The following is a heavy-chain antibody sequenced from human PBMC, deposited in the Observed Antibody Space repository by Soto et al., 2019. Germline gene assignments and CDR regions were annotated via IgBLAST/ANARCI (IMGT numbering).Heavy chain of an antibody. J-gene: IGHJ4*02. CDR1: GFALGSYW. D-gene: IGHD6-19*01. V-gene: IGHV3-74*01. CDR2: IQSDGSST. Sequence: EVRLVESGGGSVQPGGSLRLSCAASGFALGSYWMPWVRQAPGKGLVWVSRIQSDGSSTNYADSVKGRFTISRDNAKNTLYLQMDSLRVEDTAVYYCAREKAVAGTTFDYWGQGTLVTVSS. CDR3: AREKAVAGTTFDY.